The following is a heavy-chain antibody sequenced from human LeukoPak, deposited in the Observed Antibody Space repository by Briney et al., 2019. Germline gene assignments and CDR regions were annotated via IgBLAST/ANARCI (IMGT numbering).Heavy chain of an antibody. V-gene: IGHV3-48*01. J-gene: IGHJ4*02. Sequence: GGSLRLSCAASGFAFSTFAMSWVRQAPGKGLEWVSYINIDSITVNYADSVKGRFTISRDNAKNSLYLQMNSLRAEDTAVYYCSTAKFDNWGQGTLVTVSS. CDR2: INIDSITV. CDR3: STAKFDN. CDR1: GFAFSTFA.